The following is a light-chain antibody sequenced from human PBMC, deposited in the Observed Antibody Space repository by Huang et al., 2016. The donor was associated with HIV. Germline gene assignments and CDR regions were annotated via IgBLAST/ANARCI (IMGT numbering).Light chain of an antibody. CDR3: QKDDSAPRT. CDR2: AAS. CDR1: RDISTF. V-gene: IGKV1-27*01. Sequence: MTQSPPSLSASIGDRVTLTCRASRDISTFLAWYQQKPGKPPRLLIYAASILHSGVPSRFSGGGSGTNFTLSVSSLHPEDVANYYCQKDDSAPRTFGQGTKLEL. J-gene: IGKJ1*01.